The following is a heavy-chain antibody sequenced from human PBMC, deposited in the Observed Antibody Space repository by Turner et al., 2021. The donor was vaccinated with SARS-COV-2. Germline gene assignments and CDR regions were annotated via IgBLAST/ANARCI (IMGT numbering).Heavy chain of an antibody. Sequence: QVQLVQSGAKAKKARASVTVSCSASGFTFTGYYVQWVRQAPGQGLGWMGEINPNSGGTNYAQKFQDRVTMTRDTSISTAYMELSRLRTDDTAVDYCATDRGLDCSGGSCPGFDPWGQGTLVTVSS. D-gene: IGHD2-15*01. CDR2: INPNSGGT. CDR1: GFTFTGYY. J-gene: IGHJ5*02. CDR3: ATDRGLDCSGGSCPGFDP. V-gene: IGHV1-2*02.